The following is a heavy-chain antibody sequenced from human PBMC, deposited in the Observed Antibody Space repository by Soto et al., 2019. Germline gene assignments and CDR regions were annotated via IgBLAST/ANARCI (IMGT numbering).Heavy chain of an antibody. CDR1: GFTFSSYA. V-gene: IGHV3-30-3*01. Sequence: GGSLRLSCAASGFTFSSYAMHWVRQAPGKGLEWVSVISYDGSNKYYADYVKGRFTISRDNSKNTLYLQMNSLRAEDTAVYYCASDLGILTGYYRDNYYYYGMYXWGQGTTFTVS. CDR2: ISYDGSNK. CDR3: ASDLGILTGYYRDNYYYYGMYX. J-gene: IGHJ6*02. D-gene: IGHD3-9*01.